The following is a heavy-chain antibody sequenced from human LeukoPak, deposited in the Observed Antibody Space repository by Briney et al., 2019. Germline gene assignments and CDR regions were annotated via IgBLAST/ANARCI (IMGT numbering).Heavy chain of an antibody. CDR3: AKGSSYSSGNNWFDH. D-gene: IGHD3-22*01. Sequence: GGSLRLSCAASGFTFSAYGMAWVRQAPGKGLERISDISGSGVDTYYADSVKGRFTISRENSLKTLYLQMNSLRAEDTAVYYCAKGSSYSSGNNWFDHWGQGTLVTVSS. CDR2: ISGSGVDT. V-gene: IGHV3-23*01. J-gene: IGHJ5*02. CDR1: GFTFSAYG.